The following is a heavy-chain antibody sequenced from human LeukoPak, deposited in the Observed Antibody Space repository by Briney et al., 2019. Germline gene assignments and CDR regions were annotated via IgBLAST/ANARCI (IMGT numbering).Heavy chain of an antibody. CDR3: AQQVVGTSDTFDV. V-gene: IGHV4-59*01. CDR1: GASIGSFY. D-gene: IGHD2-15*01. J-gene: IGHJ3*01. Sequence: PSETLSLTCNVSGASIGSFYWSWIRQPPGKGLEWIGYISYSGSTKYNPSLKSRATMSADTSKSQLSLRLNSVTAADTAVYFCAQQVVGTSDTFDVWGKGTMVTVSS. CDR2: ISYSGST.